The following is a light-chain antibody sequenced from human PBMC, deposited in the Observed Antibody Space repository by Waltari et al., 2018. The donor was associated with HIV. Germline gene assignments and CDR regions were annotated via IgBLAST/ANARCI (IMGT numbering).Light chain of an antibody. J-gene: IGLJ2*01. Sequence: QSALTQPASVSGSPGQSITISCTGSTTDVRGYNYVSWYPQHPGNATKLRIYEVSNRPSGVSNRFAGSKSGNTASLTISGLQTEDEADYYCSSYTSSNTLVFGGGTKLTVL. CDR3: SSYTSSNTLV. CDR1: TTDVRGYNY. V-gene: IGLV2-14*01. CDR2: EVS.